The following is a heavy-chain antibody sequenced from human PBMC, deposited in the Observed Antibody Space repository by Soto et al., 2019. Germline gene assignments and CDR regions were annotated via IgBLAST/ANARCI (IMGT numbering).Heavy chain of an antibody. D-gene: IGHD3-16*01. Sequence: ASVKVSCKASGYTFTSYAMHWVRQAPGQRLEWMGWINAGNGNTKYSQKFQGRVTITRDTSASTAYMELSSLRSEDTAVYYCARDLPSAPLSVAFDIWGQGTMVTVSS. CDR2: INAGNGNT. CDR1: GYTFTSYA. V-gene: IGHV1-3*01. J-gene: IGHJ3*02. CDR3: ARDLPSAPLSVAFDI.